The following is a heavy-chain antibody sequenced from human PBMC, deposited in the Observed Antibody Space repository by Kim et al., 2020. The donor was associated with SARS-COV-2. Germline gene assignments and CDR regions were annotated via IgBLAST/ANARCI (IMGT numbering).Heavy chain of an antibody. J-gene: IGHJ6*02. V-gene: IGHV6-1*01. CDR1: GDSVSSNSAA. Sequence: SQTLSLTCAISGDSVSSNSAAWNWIRQSPSRGLEWLGRTYYRSKWYNDYAVSVKSRITINPDTSKNQFSLQLNSVTPEDTAVYYCARQPYYYDILTGYTSYYGMDVWAKGPRSPSP. CDR3: ARQPYYYDILTGYTSYYGMDV. CDR2: TYYRSKWYN. D-gene: IGHD3-9*01.